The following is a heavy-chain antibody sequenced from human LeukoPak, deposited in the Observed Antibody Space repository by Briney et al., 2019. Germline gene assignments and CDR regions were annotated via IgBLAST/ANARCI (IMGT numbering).Heavy chain of an antibody. V-gene: IGHV1-18*01. J-gene: IGHJ3*01. CDR3: ARDRYDVGVAFDF. D-gene: IGHD3-9*01. CDR2: IRVHNGDT. CDR1: GYMFAVFG. Sequence: EASVKVSCKASGYMFAVFGITWVRQAPGQGLEWMGSIRVHNGDTNYAQKFQGRLTMTTDTSATTAYTELRSLKSDDTAVYYCARDRYDVGVAFDFWGQGTMVTVSS.